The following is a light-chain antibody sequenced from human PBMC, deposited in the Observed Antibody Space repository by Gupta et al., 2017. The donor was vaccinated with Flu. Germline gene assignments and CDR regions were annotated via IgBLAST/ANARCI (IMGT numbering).Light chain of an antibody. CDR2: DAS. V-gene: IGKV3-11*01. Sequence: ELVLTQSPATLSLSPGERATLSCRASQGVSSYLAWYQQKPGQAPRLLIYDASNRDTGIPARFSGSGYGIDLTLTISSREPEDFAVYYCQQRSNWRWITFGRGTKVEIK. CDR1: QGVSSY. CDR3: QQRSNWRWIT. J-gene: IGKJ4*01.